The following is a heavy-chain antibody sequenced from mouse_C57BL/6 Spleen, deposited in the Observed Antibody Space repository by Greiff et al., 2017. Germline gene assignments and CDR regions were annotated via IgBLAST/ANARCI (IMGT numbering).Heavy chain of an antibody. D-gene: IGHD1-1*01. CDR2: ISDGGSYT. V-gene: IGHV5-4*01. Sequence: EVKLEESGGGLVKPGGSLKLSCAASGFTFSSYAMSWVRQTPEKRLEWVATISDGGSYTYYPDNVKGRFTISRDNAKNNLYLQMSHLKSEDTAMYYCAREATVVAFDYWGQGTTLTVSS. J-gene: IGHJ2*01. CDR1: GFTFSSYA. CDR3: AREATVVAFDY.